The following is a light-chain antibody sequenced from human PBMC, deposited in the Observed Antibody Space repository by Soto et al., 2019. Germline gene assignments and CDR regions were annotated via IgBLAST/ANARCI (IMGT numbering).Light chain of an antibody. CDR3: QQYGGSAPWT. CDR1: QTVNNNY. Sequence: EIVLTQPPGPLSVSPGDRVTLSCRASQTVNNNYLAWYQQKPGQAPRLLIYGASTPATGTPARFSGSGPGTHFTLTVSRLEPEDFAVYYCQQYGGSAPWTFGPGTKVDMK. CDR2: GAS. V-gene: IGKV3-20*01. J-gene: IGKJ1*01.